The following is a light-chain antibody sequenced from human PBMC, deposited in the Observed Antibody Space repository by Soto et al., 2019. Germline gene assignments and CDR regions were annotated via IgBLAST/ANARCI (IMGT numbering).Light chain of an antibody. J-gene: IGKJ1*01. CDR1: QSISSW. CDR2: DAS. V-gene: IGKV1-5*01. Sequence: DIQMTQSPSTLSASVGDRVTITCRASQSISSWLAWYQQKPGKVPKLLIYDASSLESGVPSRFHGSGSGTAFPLTLSSLQPDDFATEHCQLYNSFPPTFSQGTQVEIK. CDR3: QLYNSFPPT.